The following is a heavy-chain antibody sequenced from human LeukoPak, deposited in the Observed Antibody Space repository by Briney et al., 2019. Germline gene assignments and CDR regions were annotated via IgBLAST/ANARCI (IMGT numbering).Heavy chain of an antibody. V-gene: IGHV4-61*05. Sequence: SETLSLTCTVSGGSISSSSYYWGWIRQPPGKGLEWIGYIWYSGITNYNPSLKSRLTISVDTSKNQFFLKLSSVTAADTAVYYCAKVPSYDYTGSTRGSIDFWGQGTLVTVSS. D-gene: IGHD3-22*01. CDR1: GGSISSSSYY. CDR3: AKVPSYDYTGSTRGSIDF. J-gene: IGHJ4*02. CDR2: IWYSGIT.